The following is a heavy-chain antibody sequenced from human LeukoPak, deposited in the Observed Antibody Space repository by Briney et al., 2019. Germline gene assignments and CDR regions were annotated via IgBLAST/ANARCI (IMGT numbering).Heavy chain of an antibody. Sequence: GASVKVSCKASGYTFTSYGISWVRRAPGQGLEWMGWISAYNGNTNYAQKLQGRVTMTTDTSTSTAYMELRSLRSDDTAVYYCAREYSGYDRAHFDYWGQGTLVTVSS. D-gene: IGHD5-12*01. CDR3: AREYSGYDRAHFDY. CDR1: GYTFTSYG. CDR2: ISAYNGNT. J-gene: IGHJ4*02. V-gene: IGHV1-18*01.